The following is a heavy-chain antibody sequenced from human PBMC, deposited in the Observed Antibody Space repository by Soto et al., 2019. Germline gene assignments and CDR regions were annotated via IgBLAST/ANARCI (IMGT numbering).Heavy chain of an antibody. CDR2: IYNTGNA. Sequence: SETLSLTCTVSGASITSGGYYWSWIRQHPEKGLECLGYIYNTGNAYYNPSLKSRVTISIDTSEDQFSLKVNSVTAADTAVYFCARGYSGYDYNFDYWGQRIPVTVPS. V-gene: IGHV4-31*03. CDR3: ARGYSGYDYNFDY. D-gene: IGHD5-12*01. CDR1: GASITSGGYY. J-gene: IGHJ4*01.